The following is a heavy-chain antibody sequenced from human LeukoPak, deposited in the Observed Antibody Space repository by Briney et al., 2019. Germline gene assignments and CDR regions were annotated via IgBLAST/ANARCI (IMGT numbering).Heavy chain of an antibody. CDR2: INPKSGVT. Sequence: ASVKVSCKASAYTLSGYYMHWVRQAPGQGLEWMGWINPKSGVTNYAQKFQGRVTMTWVTSINTTFMELSRLRSDDTAVYYCARRIAVAGSPVYYFDYWGQGTLVTVSS. V-gene: IGHV1-2*02. D-gene: IGHD6-19*01. J-gene: IGHJ4*02. CDR3: ARRIAVAGSPVYYFDY. CDR1: AYTLSGYY.